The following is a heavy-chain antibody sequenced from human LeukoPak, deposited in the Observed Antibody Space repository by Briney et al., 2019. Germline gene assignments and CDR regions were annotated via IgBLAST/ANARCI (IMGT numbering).Heavy chain of an antibody. J-gene: IGHJ5*02. V-gene: IGHV1-46*01. D-gene: IGHD3-3*01. Sequence: GASVKVSCKASGYSFTSYYMHWVRQAPGQGLEWMGIINPSGGSTSYAQKFQGRVTMTRDTSTSTVYMELGSLRSEDTGVYYCARDPTVITASRITIFGGVKSPHNWFDPWGQGTLVSVSS. CDR1: GYSFTSYY. CDR2: INPSGGST. CDR3: ARDPTVITASRITIFGGVKSPHNWFDP.